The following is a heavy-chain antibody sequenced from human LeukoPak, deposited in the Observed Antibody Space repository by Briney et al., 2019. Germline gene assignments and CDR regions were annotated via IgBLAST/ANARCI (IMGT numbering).Heavy chain of an antibody. CDR2: FDPEDGET. CDR3: ATGSGYRPYYFDY. D-gene: IGHD3-22*01. CDR1: GYTLTELS. J-gene: IGHJ4*02. V-gene: IGHV1-24*01. Sequence: SSVKVSCKVSGYTLTELSMHWVGQAPGKGLEGMGGFDPEDGETIYAQKFQGRVTMTEDTSTDTAYMELSSLRSEDTAVYYCATGSGYRPYYFDYWGQGTLVTVSS.